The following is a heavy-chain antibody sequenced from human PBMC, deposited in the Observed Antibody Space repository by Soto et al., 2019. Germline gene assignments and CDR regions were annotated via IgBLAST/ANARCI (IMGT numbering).Heavy chain of an antibody. CDR3: AKMTRMEVVVADY. V-gene: IGHV3-30*18. CDR2: ISYDGSNK. J-gene: IGHJ4*02. CDR1: GFTFSSYG. D-gene: IGHD3-22*01. Sequence: QVQLVESGGGVVQPGRSLRLSCAASGFTFSSYGMHWVRQVPGRGLEWVAVISYDGSNKYYADSVKGRFTISRDNSKNTLYLQMNSLIAEDTAVYYCAKMTRMEVVVADYWGQGTLVTVSS.